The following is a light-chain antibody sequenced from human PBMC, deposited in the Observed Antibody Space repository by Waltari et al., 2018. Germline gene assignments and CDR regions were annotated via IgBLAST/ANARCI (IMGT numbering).Light chain of an antibody. J-gene: IGKJ2*01. CDR1: QSVTY. CDR2: DAS. CDR3: HQYDNWPHT. V-gene: IGKV3-11*01. Sequence: EIVLTQSPATLSLSPGERATLSCRASQSVTYLAWYQHKPGQAPRLPLSDASNRATGIPARFSGSGSGTDFTLTISSLEPEDFAVYYCHQYDNWPHTFGQGTKLEIK.